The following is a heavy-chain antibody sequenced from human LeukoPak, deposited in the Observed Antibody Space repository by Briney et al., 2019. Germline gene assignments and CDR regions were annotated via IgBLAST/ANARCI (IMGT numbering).Heavy chain of an antibody. J-gene: IGHJ4*02. CDR2: ISNDGSNK. D-gene: IGHD2-15*01. V-gene: IGHV3-30*04. CDR1: GFTFSSYA. Sequence: GGPLRLSCAASGFTFSSYAMHWVRQAPGKGLEWVAVISNDGSNKYYADSVKGRFTISRDNSKNTLYLQMNSLRAEDTAVYYCASLAGYRCSGGSCYSLDYWAREPWSPSPQ. CDR3: ASLAGYRCSGGSCYSLDY.